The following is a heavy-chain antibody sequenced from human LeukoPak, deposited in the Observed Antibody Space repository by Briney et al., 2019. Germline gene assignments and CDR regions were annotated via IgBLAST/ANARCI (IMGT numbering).Heavy chain of an antibody. J-gene: IGHJ6*02. D-gene: IGHD3-3*01. CDR3: ARVLNYDFWSGYLPWQDGMDV. V-gene: IGHV3-7*01. Sequence: PGGSLRLSCVASGFTFGKYWMSWVRQAPGKGLEWVANIKLDGSEKNYVDSVKGRFTISRDNTKNSLYLQMNSLRAEGTAVYYCARVLNYDFWSGYLPWQDGMDVWGQGTTVTVSS. CDR1: GFTFGKYW. CDR2: IKLDGSEK.